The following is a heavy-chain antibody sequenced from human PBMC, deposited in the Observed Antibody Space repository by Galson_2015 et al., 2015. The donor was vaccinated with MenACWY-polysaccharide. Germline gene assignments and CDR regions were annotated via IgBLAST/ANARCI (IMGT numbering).Heavy chain of an antibody. D-gene: IGHD3-10*01. CDR2: ISYDSSDK. V-gene: IGHV3-30*03. CDR3: ARDEMDDSGSGTYPLVDY. Sequence: SLRLSCAASKFTFDAYGMHWVRQAPGKGLEWVAVISYDSSDKYYADSVKGRFTISRDNSKNTLYLQMNNLRAEDTAVYYCARDEMDDSGSGTYPLVDYWGQGTL. CDR1: KFTFDAYG. J-gene: IGHJ4*02.